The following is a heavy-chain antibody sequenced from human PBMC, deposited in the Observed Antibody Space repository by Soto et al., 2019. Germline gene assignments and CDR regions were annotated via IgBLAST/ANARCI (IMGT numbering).Heavy chain of an antibody. V-gene: IGHV4-31*03. J-gene: IGHJ4*02. CDR2: IYYSGST. CDR3: ARYNYYDSSGYLDY. CDR1: GGSISSCGYY. D-gene: IGHD3-22*01. Sequence: SETLSLTCTVSGGSISSCGYYWGWVRHHPGKGLEWIGYIYYSGSTYYNPSLKSRVTISVDTSKNQFSLKLSSVTAADTAVYYCARYNYYDSSGYLDYWGQGTLVTVSS.